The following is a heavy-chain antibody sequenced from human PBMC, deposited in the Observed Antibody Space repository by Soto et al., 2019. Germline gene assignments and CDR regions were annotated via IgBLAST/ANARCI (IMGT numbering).Heavy chain of an antibody. J-gene: IGHJ6*02. D-gene: IGHD3-10*01. CDR3: ARDQDYYYGSGSYIYYYGMDV. CDR2: IYYSGST. V-gene: IGHV4-61*01. Sequence: PSETLSLTCTVSGGSVSSGSYYWSWIRQPPGKGPEWIGYIYYSGSTNYNPSLKSRVTISVDTSKNQFSLKLSSVTAADTAVYYCARDQDYYYGSGSYIYYYGMDVWGQGTTVTSP. CDR1: GGSVSSGSYY.